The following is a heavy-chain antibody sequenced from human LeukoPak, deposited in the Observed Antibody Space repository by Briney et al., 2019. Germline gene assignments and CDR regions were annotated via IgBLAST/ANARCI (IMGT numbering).Heavy chain of an antibody. V-gene: IGHV3-23*01. D-gene: IGHD1-1*01. J-gene: IGHJ6*03. CDR1: GFFFSGNA. CDR2: IGSDVRT. CDR3: ARVSWSPGTSYYSMDV. Sequence: WGSLRLSCEASGFFFSGNAMSWVRQDPGKGLECVSGIGSDVRTHYANSVKGRFTISRDNSKITMYLQMNFLRAEDTAVYYCARVSWSPGTSYYSMDVWGKGTTVIVSS.